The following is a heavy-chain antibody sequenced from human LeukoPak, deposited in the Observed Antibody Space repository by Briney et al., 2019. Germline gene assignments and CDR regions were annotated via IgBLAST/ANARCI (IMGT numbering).Heavy chain of an antibody. CDR3: ARVPDYSNPDDY. J-gene: IGHJ4*02. Sequence: GASVKVSCKASGYTFTSYDINWVRQATGQGLEWMGWMNPNSGNTGYAQKFQGRVTMTRNTSISTAYMELSSLRSEDTAVYYCARVPDYSNPDDYWGQGTLVTVSS. CDR1: GYTFTSYD. V-gene: IGHV1-8*01. CDR2: MNPNSGNT. D-gene: IGHD4-11*01.